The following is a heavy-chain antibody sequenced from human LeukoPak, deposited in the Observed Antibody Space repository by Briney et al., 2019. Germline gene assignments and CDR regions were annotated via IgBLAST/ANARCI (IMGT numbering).Heavy chain of an antibody. D-gene: IGHD3-22*01. CDR2: IIPIFGTA. Sequence: SVKVSCKASGGTFSRYAISWVRQAPGQGLEWMGGIIPIFGTANYTQKFQGRVTITADESSNTAYMELNSLRSEDTAIYYCARDAEIYNTGAYYYLWWGQGTLVTVSS. J-gene: IGHJ4*02. CDR3: ARDAEIYNTGAYYYLW. V-gene: IGHV1-69*13. CDR1: GGTFSRYA.